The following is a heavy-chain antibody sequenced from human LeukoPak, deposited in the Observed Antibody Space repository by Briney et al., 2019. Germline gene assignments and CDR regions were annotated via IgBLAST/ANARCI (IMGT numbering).Heavy chain of an antibody. Sequence: ASVKVSCKASGYTFTSYYMHWVRQAPGQGLEWMGIINPSGGSTSYAQKFQGRVTMTRDTSTSTVYMELSSLRSEDTAVYYCARDRIVATRGPYYYYYGMDVWGQGTTVTVSS. J-gene: IGHJ6*02. D-gene: IGHD5-12*01. CDR2: INPSGGST. CDR3: ARDRIVATRGPYYYYYGMDV. CDR1: GYTFTSYY. V-gene: IGHV1-46*01.